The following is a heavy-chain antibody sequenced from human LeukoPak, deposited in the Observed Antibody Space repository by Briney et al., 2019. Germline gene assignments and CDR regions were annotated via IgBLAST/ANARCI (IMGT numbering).Heavy chain of an antibody. V-gene: IGHV4-38-2*02. CDR2: IYHSGST. CDR1: GYSISSGYY. J-gene: IGHJ4*02. CDR3: ARDPYYYDSSGYPFDY. Sequence: SETLSLTCAVSGYSISSGYYWGWIRQPPGKGLEWIGSIYHSGSTYYNPSLKSRVTISVDTSKNQFSLKLSSVTAADTAVYCCARDPYYYDSSGYPFDYWGQGTLVTVSS. D-gene: IGHD3-22*01.